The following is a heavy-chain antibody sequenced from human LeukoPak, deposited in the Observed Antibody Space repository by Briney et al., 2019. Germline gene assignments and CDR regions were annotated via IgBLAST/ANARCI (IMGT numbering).Heavy chain of an antibody. CDR1: GYTFTSYD. D-gene: IGHD3-10*01. J-gene: IGHJ4*02. V-gene: IGHV1-8*01. CDR3: ARGVLLWFGELPYFDY. Sequence: ASVKVSCKASGYTFTSYDINWVRQATGQGLEWMGWMNPNSGNTGYAQKFQGRVTMTRNTSISTAYMELSSLRSEDTAVYYCARGVLLWFGELPYFDYWAREPWSPSPQ. CDR2: MNPNSGNT.